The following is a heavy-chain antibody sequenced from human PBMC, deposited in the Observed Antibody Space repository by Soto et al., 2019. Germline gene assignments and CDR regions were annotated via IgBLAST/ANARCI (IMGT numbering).Heavy chain of an antibody. Sequence: PTXXNPTQXXXLTCSXXXXSFSPRGVGVGWIRQPPGKAPECLAVIYSNDHKRYNPSLQTRVSITKDTSKSQVVLTMTNMDPADTATYFCAHRHRVGXXTDGFDFWGQGILVTVSS. CDR2: IYSNDHK. V-gene: IGHV2-5*01. J-gene: IGHJ4*02. CDR1: XXSFSPRGVG. CDR3: AHRHRVGXXTDGFDF. D-gene: IGHD1-26*01.